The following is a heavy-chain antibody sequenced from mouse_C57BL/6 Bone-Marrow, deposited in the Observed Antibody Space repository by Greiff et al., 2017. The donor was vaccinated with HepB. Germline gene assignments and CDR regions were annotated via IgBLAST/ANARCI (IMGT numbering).Heavy chain of an antibody. CDR1: GFNIKDDY. CDR3: THYGNSPLFAY. J-gene: IGHJ3*01. Sequence: EVQLQQSGAELVRPGASVKLSCTASGFNIKDDYMHWVKQRPEQGLEWIGWIDPENGDTEYASKFQGKATITADTSSNTAYLQLSSLTSEDTAVYYCTHYGNSPLFAYWGQGTLVTVSA. V-gene: IGHV14-4*01. D-gene: IGHD2-1*01. CDR2: IDPENGDT.